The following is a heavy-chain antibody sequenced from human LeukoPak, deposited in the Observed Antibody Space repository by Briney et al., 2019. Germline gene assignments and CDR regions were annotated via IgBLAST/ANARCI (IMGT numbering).Heavy chain of an antibody. CDR1: GGPISSSSYY. CDR3: ARQAHIAVAGTGWFDP. CDR2: IYYSGST. D-gene: IGHD6-19*01. V-gene: IGHV4-39*01. Sequence: SETLSLTCTVSGGPISSSSYYWGWIRQPPGKGLEWIGSIYYSGSTYYNPSLKSRVTISVDTSKNQFSLKLSSVTAADTAVYYCARQAHIAVAGTGWFDPWGQGTLVTVSS. J-gene: IGHJ5*02.